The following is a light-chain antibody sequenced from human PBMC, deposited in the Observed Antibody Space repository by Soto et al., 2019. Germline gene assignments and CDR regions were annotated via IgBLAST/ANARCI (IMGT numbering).Light chain of an antibody. V-gene: IGKV3-20*01. CDR2: DAS. CDR1: QTVRNNY. J-gene: IGKJ4*01. CDR3: QQFSSYPLT. Sequence: EFVLAQSPGTLSLSPGERATLSCRASQTVRNNYLAWYQQKPGQAPRLLIYDASSRATGIPDRFSGGGSGTDFTLTISRXEPEDFAVCYCQQFSSYPLTFGGGTKVDIK.